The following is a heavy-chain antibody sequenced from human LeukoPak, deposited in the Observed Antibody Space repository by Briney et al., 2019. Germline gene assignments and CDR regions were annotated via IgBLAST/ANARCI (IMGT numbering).Heavy chain of an antibody. CDR1: GFTFSSYA. Sequence: GGSLRLSCTASGFTFSSYAMSWVRQAPGKGLEWVSAISGGAGTTYSADSVKGRFTISRDNSKNTLYLQMNSLRAEDTALYYCATVWSSGYDFVCWGQGTLVSVSS. CDR2: ISGGAGTT. V-gene: IGHV3-23*01. D-gene: IGHD5-12*01. CDR3: ATVWSSGYDFVC. J-gene: IGHJ4*02.